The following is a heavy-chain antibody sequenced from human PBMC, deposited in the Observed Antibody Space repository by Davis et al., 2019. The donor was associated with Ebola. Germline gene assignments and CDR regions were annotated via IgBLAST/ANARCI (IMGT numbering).Heavy chain of an antibody. CDR3: ATLRYFDWLFPNGPDY. D-gene: IGHD3-9*01. CDR2: IVTDGGT. Sequence: GGSLRLSCAASGFNFRDYWMHWVRQAPGKGLVWVSRIVTDGGTTYADSVKGRFTISRDNSKNTLYLQMDSLRAEDTAVYYCATLRYFDWLFPNGPDYWGQGTLVTVSS. V-gene: IGHV3-74*01. J-gene: IGHJ4*02. CDR1: GFNFRDYW.